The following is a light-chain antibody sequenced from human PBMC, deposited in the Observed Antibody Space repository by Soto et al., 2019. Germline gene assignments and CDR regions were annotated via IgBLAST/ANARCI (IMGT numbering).Light chain of an antibody. CDR3: QKYDRAPFT. CDR2: GAS. V-gene: IGKV1-27*01. Sequence: DIQMTQSPSSLSAYLGDRVTITCRASQGISNYLAWYQQKPGRLPKLLLFGASTLQSAVPARFSGSGSGTLFTLTINGLLPEDVATYYCQKYDRAPFTFGPGTKVDFK. J-gene: IGKJ3*01. CDR1: QGISNY.